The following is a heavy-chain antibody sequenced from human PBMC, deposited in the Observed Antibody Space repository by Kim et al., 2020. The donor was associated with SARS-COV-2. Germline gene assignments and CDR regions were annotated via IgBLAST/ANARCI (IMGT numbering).Heavy chain of an antibody. CDR1: GFTFSNYA. Sequence: GGSLRLSCAASGFTFSNYAMSWVRQAPGKGLEWVSGISGRDGSTYYADSVKGRFTISRDNSKNTLYLQMNSLRVEDSAVYYCAPDFVVVPAALFDYWGQGTLVTVSS. J-gene: IGHJ4*02. D-gene: IGHD2-2*01. V-gene: IGHV3-23*01. CDR3: APDFVVVPAALFDY. CDR2: ISGRDGST.